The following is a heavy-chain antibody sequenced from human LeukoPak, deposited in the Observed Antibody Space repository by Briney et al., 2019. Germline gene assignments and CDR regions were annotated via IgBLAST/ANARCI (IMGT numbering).Heavy chain of an antibody. CDR3: AREYGSGSYTGIDY. V-gene: IGHV1-18*01. CDR1: GDTLTSYG. D-gene: IGHD3-10*01. J-gene: IGHJ4*02. CDR2: ISTYNGNT. Sequence: ASVKVSCKASGDTLTSYGITWVRQAPGQGLEWMGWISTYNGNTNYAQKLQGRVTMTTDTSTNTGYMELRSLRSDDTAVYYCAREYGSGSYTGIDYWGQGTLVTVSS.